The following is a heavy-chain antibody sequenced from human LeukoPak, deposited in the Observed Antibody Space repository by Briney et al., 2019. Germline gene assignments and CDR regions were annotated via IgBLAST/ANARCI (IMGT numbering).Heavy chain of an antibody. Sequence: PGGSLRLSCAASGFTFSSVAMNWVRQAPGKGLEWVSGISGGGGSTYYADSVKGRFTISRDNAKNSLYLQMNSLRAEDTAVYYCARDLIPDYDILTGYYRRGFDYWGQGTLVTVSS. CDR1: GFTFSSVA. CDR2: ISGGGGST. V-gene: IGHV3-21*01. CDR3: ARDLIPDYDILTGYYRRGFDY. D-gene: IGHD3-9*01. J-gene: IGHJ4*02.